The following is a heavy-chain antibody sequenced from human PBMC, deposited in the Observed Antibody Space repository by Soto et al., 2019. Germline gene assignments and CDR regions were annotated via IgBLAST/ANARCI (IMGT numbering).Heavy chain of an antibody. D-gene: IGHD1-26*01. CDR1: GDSISSGDYY. J-gene: IGHJ4*02. CDR2: IHNSGST. V-gene: IGHV4-30-4*01. Sequence: PSETLCLTCTVSGDSISSGDYYWSWLRQPPGKGLEWIGYIHNSGSTYYNPSLKSRVTISVDKSKDQVSLKLNSVTAADTAVYYCAKRGGSYSPFDYWGQGTLVTVSS. CDR3: AKRGGSYSPFDY.